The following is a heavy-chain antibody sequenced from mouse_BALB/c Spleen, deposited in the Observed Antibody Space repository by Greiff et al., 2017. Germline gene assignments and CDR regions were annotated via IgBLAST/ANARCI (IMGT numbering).Heavy chain of an antibody. V-gene: IGHV1S135*01. CDR1: GYSFTSYY. Sequence: VQLKESGPELMKPGASVKISCKASGYSFTSYYMHWVKQSHGKSLEWIGYIDPFNGGTSYNQKFKGKATLTVDKSSSTAYMHLSSLTSEDSAVYYCARRLGRDYAMDYWGQGTSVTVSS. CDR3: ARRLGRDYAMDY. D-gene: IGHD4-1*01. CDR2: IDPFNGGT. J-gene: IGHJ4*01.